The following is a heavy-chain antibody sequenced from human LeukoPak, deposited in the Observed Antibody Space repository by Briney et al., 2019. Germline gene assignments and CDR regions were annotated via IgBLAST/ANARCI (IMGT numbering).Heavy chain of an antibody. J-gene: IGHJ4*02. CDR2: IIPIFGTA. D-gene: IGHD6-6*01. CDR1: GGTFSSYA. V-gene: IGHV1-69*05. Sequence: GASVKVSCKASGGTFSSYAISWVRQAPGQGLEWMGRIIPIFGTANYAQKFQGRVTITTDESTSTAYMELSSLRSEDTAVYYCATPRLTQIPHFDYWGQGTLVTVSS. CDR3: ATPRLTQIPHFDY.